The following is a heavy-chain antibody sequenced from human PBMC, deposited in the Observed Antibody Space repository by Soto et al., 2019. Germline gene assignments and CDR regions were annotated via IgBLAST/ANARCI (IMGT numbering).Heavy chain of an antibody. J-gene: IGHJ4*02. V-gene: IGHV3-23*01. CDR3: AKGSASSRPYYFDY. CDR2: ITGDGSDT. Sequence: PGGSLRLSCSASGFTFRNYAMGWVRQAPGKGLEWFSAITGDGSDTYYADSVRGRFTISRDNSNSALYLQMNSLRAEDTAVYYCAKGSASSRPYYFDYWAQGTLVTVSS. CDR1: GFTFRNYA. D-gene: IGHD2-2*01.